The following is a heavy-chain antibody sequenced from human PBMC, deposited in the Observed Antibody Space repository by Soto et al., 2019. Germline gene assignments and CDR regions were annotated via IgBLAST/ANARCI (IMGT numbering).Heavy chain of an antibody. J-gene: IGHJ5*02. CDR3: AKDTLPSGSAAPFDP. Sequence: HPGGSLRLSCAASGFTFSSYAMSWVRQAPGKGLEWISAISGSGGSTYYADSVKGRFTISRDNSKNTLYLQMNSLRAEDTAVYYCAKDTLPSGSAAPFDPWGQGTLVTVSS. V-gene: IGHV3-23*01. D-gene: IGHD1-26*01. CDR1: GFTFSSYA. CDR2: ISGSGGST.